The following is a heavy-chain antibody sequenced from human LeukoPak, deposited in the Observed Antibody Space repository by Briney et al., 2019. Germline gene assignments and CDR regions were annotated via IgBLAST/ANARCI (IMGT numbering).Heavy chain of an antibody. CDR1: GGSISSYY. CDR3: ARDRGYSYAFDY. CDR2: IYTSGST. V-gene: IGHV4-4*07. Sequence: PWETLSLTCTVSGGSISSYYWSWIRQPAGKGLEWIGRIYTSGSTNYNPSLKSRVTISIDTSKNQFSLKLNSVTAADTAVYYCARDRGYSYAFDYWGQGTLVTVSS. D-gene: IGHD5-18*01. J-gene: IGHJ4*02.